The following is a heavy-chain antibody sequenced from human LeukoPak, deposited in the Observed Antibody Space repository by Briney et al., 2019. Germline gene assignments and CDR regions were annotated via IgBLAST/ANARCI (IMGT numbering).Heavy chain of an antibody. V-gene: IGHV3-7*03. CDR3: AKQYYYDSSGYLSWYFDL. Sequence: GGSLRLSCEASGFRISKSWMTWVRQSPGRGLEWVACISENGSEEKYLDSVRGRFTISRDNAKNSLYLQMNSLRAEDTAVYYCAKQYYYDSSGYLSWYFDLWGRGTLVTVSS. D-gene: IGHD3-22*01. CDR2: ISENGSEE. J-gene: IGHJ2*01. CDR1: GFRISKSW.